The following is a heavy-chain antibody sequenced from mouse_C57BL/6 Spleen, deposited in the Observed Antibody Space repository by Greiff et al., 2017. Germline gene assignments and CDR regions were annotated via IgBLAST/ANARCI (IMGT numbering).Heavy chain of an antibody. V-gene: IGHV1-15*01. CDR1: GYTFTDYE. CDR2: IDPETGGT. J-gene: IGHJ1*03. Sequence: QVQLKESGAELVRPGASVKLSCKASGYTFTDYEMHWVKQTPVHGLEWIGAIDPETGGTAYNQKFKGKAILTADRSSSTAYMELRSLTSEDSAVYYCTSPLDVWGTGTTVTVSS. CDR3: TSPLDV.